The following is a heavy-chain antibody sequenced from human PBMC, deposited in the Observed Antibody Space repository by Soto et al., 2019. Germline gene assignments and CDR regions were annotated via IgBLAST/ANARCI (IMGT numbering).Heavy chain of an antibody. V-gene: IGHV3-23*01. D-gene: IGHD1-26*01. J-gene: IGHJ4*02. Sequence: EVQLLESGGGLVQPGGSLRLSCAASGFTFSSYAMRWVRQAPGKGLEWVSAGSGSGGSTYYADSLKGRFTITRDNSKNTLYLQMNSLRAEDTAVYYCARRGSGSYYDYWGQGTLVTVSS. CDR1: GFTFSSYA. CDR2: GSGSGGST. CDR3: ARRGSGSYYDY.